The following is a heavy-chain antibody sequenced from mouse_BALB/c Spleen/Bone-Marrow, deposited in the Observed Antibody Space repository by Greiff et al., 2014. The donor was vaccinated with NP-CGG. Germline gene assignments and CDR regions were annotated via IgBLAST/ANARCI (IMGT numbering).Heavy chain of an antibody. CDR3: ARWLLPHGFDY. J-gene: IGHJ4*01. Sequence: VQLQQSGAELVKPGASVKLSCTASGFNIKDTYMHWVKQRPEQGLEWIGRIDPANGTTKYDPKFQGKATITADTSSNTAYLQLSSLTSEDTAVYYCARWLLPHGFDYWGQGTSVTVSA. CDR1: GFNIKDTY. D-gene: IGHD2-3*01. V-gene: IGHV14-3*02. CDR2: IDPANGTT.